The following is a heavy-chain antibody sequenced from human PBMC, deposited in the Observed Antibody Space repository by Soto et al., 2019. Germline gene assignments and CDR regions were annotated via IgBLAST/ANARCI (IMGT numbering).Heavy chain of an antibody. J-gene: IGHJ4*02. CDR2: ISAYSGKT. V-gene: IGHV1-18*01. D-gene: IGHD3-16*01. CDR3: ARDPYLGDHQY. Sequence: QVQLVQSGGEVKKPGASVKVSCKTSGYTFTTYGISWVRQAPGQGLEWVGWISAYSGKTDYAQKFQGKVTMTTDTSTNTAYLELRSLRYDDTAVYYCARDPYLGDHQYWGQGTLVTVSS. CDR1: GYTFTTYG.